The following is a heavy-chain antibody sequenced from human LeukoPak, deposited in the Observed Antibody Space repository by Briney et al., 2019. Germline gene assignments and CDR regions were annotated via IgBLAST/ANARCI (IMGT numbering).Heavy chain of an antibody. CDR2: INPNSGGT. CDR1: GYTFTGYY. J-gene: IGHJ4*02. Sequence: ASVKVSCKASGYTFTGYYMHWVRQAPGQGLEWMGWINPNSGGTNYAQKFQGWVTMTRDTSISTAYMELSRLRSDDTAVYYCATDCRRPFRGLWFGEWDYWGQGTLVTVSS. D-gene: IGHD3-10*01. V-gene: IGHV1-2*04. CDR3: ATDCRRPFRGLWFGEWDY.